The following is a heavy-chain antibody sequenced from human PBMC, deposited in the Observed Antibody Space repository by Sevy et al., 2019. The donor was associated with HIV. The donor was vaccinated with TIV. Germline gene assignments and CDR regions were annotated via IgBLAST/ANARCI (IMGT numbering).Heavy chain of an antibody. CDR1: GGSISSGGYY. Sequence: SETLSLTCTVSGGSISSGGYYWSWIRQHSGKGQEWIGYIYYSGSTYYNPSLKSRVTISVDTSKNQFSLKLSSVTAADTAVYYCARGRGCSSTSCYTDYYYGMDVWGQGTTVTVSS. D-gene: IGHD2-2*02. CDR3: ARGRGCSSTSCYTDYYYGMDV. J-gene: IGHJ6*02. CDR2: IYYSGST. V-gene: IGHV4-31*03.